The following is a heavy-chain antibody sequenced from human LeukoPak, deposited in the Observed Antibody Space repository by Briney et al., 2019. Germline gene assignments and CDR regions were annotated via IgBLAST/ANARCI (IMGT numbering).Heavy chain of an antibody. Sequence: GGSLRLSCAASGFTFSDYYMSWIRQAPGKGLEWVSYISSSGSTIYYADSVKGRFTISRDNAKNSLYLQMNSLRAEDTAVYYRARDSIDFKPGWFDPWGQGTLVTVSS. D-gene: IGHD1-14*01. CDR3: ARDSIDFKPGWFDP. CDR2: ISSSGSTI. V-gene: IGHV3-11*01. CDR1: GFTFSDYY. J-gene: IGHJ5*02.